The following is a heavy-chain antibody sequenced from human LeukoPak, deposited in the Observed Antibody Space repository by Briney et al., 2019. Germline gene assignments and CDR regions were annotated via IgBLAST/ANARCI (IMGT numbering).Heavy chain of an antibody. V-gene: IGHV4-59*01. J-gene: IGHJ4*02. Sequence: SETLSLTCTVSGGSISSYYWSWIRQPPGKGLEWIGYIYYSGSTNYNPSLKSRVTISVDTSKNQFSLKLSSVTAADTAVYYCASSIGDSSGYYYFDYWGQGTLVTVSS. CDR2: IYYSGST. CDR1: GGSISSYY. CDR3: ASSIGDSSGYYYFDY. D-gene: IGHD3-22*01.